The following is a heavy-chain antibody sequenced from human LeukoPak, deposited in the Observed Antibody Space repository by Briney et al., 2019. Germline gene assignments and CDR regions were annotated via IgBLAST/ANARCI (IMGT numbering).Heavy chain of an antibody. J-gene: IGHJ4*02. D-gene: IGHD3-10*01. Sequence: SETLSLTCTVSGGSISTYYWSWIRQPAGKGLEWIGRIYTSGSTNYSPSLKSRVTISVDKSKNQFSLKLSSVTAADMAVYYCASSGLMRESFDYWGQGTLVTVSS. CDR1: GGSISTYY. CDR3: ASSGLMRESFDY. V-gene: IGHV4-4*07. CDR2: IYTSGST.